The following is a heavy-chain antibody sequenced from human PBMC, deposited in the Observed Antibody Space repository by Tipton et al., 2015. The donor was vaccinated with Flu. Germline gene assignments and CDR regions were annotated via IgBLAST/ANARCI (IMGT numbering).Heavy chain of an antibody. Sequence: LRLSCTVSGGSIRSAAYYWSWIRQYPGEGLEWIGYIYYTGSTLYNPALSSLITISLDTSQNQFSLKVTSVTAADSAIYYCARSPPFLFFFVSWGQGTLVAVSS. CDR1: GGSIRSAAYY. CDR2: IYYTGST. V-gene: IGHV4-31*01. J-gene: IGHJ4*02. CDR3: ARSPPFLFFFVS. D-gene: IGHD2/OR15-2a*01.